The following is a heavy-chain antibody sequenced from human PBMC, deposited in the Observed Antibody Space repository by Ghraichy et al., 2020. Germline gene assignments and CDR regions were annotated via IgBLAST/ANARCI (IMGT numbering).Heavy chain of an antibody. CDR3: ARGDADSSGYPEDYYYYGMDV. J-gene: IGHJ6*02. CDR2: ISSSSSTI. D-gene: IGHD3-22*01. Sequence: GGSLRLSCAASGFTFSSYSMNWVRQAPGKGLEWVSYISSSSSTIFYADSVKGRFTISRDNAKNSLYLQMNSLRDEDTAVYYCARGDADSSGYPEDYYYYGMDVWGQGTTVTVSS. CDR1: GFTFSSYS. V-gene: IGHV3-48*02.